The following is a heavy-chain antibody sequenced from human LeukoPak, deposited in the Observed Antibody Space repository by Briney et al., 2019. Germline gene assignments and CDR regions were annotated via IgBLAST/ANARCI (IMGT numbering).Heavy chain of an antibody. Sequence: SETLSLTCAVSGGSFSGYYWTWIRQSPGKGLEWIGEISSGGNTNENPSPSLKSRVTISVDTSKNQFSLKLSSVTAADTAVYYCARGYSSSWYGPVAAHPGYWGQGTLVTVSS. CDR2: ISSGGNT. D-gene: IGHD6-13*01. CDR1: GGSFSGYY. V-gene: IGHV4-34*01. J-gene: IGHJ4*02. CDR3: ARGYSSSWYGPVAAHPGY.